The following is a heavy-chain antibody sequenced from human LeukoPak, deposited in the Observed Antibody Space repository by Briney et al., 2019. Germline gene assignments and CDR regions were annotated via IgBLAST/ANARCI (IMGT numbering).Heavy chain of an antibody. CDR1: GGSISSSSYY. CDR2: IYYSGSA. D-gene: IGHD6-6*01. J-gene: IGHJ4*02. CDR3: ASPRGSIAARRIDY. V-gene: IGHV4-39*01. Sequence: SETLSLTCTVSGGSISSSSYYWGWIRQPPGKGLEWIGSIYYSGSAYYNPSLKSRVTISVDTSKNQFSLKLSSVTAADTVVYYCASPRGSIAARRIDYWGQGTLVTVSS.